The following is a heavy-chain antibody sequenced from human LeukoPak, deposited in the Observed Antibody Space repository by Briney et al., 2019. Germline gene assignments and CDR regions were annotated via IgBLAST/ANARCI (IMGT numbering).Heavy chain of an antibody. D-gene: IGHD6-13*01. CDR1: GFTFTCCG. CDR2: ISSSDGNSK. V-gene: IGHV3-30*03. CDR3: ARDWPSGWQQLPDYDAVDI. Sequence: PGGSLRLSCATSGFTFTCCGMHWVRQASGKGLEWVAAISSSDGNSKYYADSVKGRFTIFRDNSKNTVYLQMNSLRVEDTAVYYCARDWPSGWQQLPDYDAVDIWGQGTMVTVSS. J-gene: IGHJ3*02.